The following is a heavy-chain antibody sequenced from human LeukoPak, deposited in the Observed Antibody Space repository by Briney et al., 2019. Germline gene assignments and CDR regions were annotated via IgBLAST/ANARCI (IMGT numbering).Heavy chain of an antibody. CDR1: GFTFSSYA. J-gene: IGHJ4*02. CDR3: AKTSAPPLYYYDSSGPFDY. Sequence: PGGSLRLSCAASGFTFSSYAMSWVRQAPGKGLEWVSAISGSGGSTYYADSVKGRFTISRDNSKNTLYLQMNSLRAEDTAVYYCAKTSAPPLYYYDSSGPFDYWGQGTLVTVSS. D-gene: IGHD3-22*01. V-gene: IGHV3-23*01. CDR2: ISGSGGST.